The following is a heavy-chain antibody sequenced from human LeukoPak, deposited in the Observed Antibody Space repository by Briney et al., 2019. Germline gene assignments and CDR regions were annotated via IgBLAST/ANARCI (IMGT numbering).Heavy chain of an antibody. Sequence: EASVKVSCKASGYTFTGYYMHWVRQAPGQGLEWMGWINPNSGGTNYAQKFQGRVTMTRDTSISTAYMELSRLSSDDTAVYYCARDEESRRDAFDIWGQGTMVTVSS. V-gene: IGHV1-2*02. J-gene: IGHJ3*02. CDR3: ARDEESRRDAFDI. CDR1: GYTFTGYY. CDR2: INPNSGGT.